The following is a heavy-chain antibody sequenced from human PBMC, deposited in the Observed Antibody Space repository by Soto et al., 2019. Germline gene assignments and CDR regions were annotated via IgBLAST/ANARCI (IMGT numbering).Heavy chain of an antibody. CDR3: ARGYSGSPPED. Sequence: QVQLEESGGDVVQPGRSLRLSCATSGFDLLTSDIHWVRQSPGKGLEWVAVIWYDGSNKYFADFVKGRCTISRDLSKNTVFLEMNSLRTEDTAVYYCARGYSGSPPEDWGQGTLVTVSS. J-gene: IGHJ4*02. CDR2: IWYDGSNK. D-gene: IGHD5-12*01. CDR1: GFDLLTSD. V-gene: IGHV3-33*01.